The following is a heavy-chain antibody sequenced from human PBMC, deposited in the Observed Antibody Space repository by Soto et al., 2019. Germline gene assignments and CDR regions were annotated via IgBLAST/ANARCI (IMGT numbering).Heavy chain of an antibody. V-gene: IGHV4-34*01. CDR3: ATLGKTTVVTPGDYYYYGMDV. CDR2: INHSGST. D-gene: IGHD4-17*01. CDR1: GGSFSGYY. J-gene: IGHJ6*02. Sequence: PSETLSLTCAVYGGSFSGYYWSWIRQPPGKGLECIGEINHSGSTNYNPSLKSRVTISVDTSKNQFSLKLSSVTAADTAVYYCATLGKTTVVTPGDYYYYGMDVWGQGTTVTVSS.